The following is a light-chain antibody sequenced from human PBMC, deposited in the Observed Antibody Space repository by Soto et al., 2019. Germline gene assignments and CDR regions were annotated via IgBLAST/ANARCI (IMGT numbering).Light chain of an antibody. CDR1: QRISTN. J-gene: IGKJ2*01. V-gene: IGKV3-15*01. CDR2: GAS. CDR3: QQYNNWPPAYT. Sequence: EIVMTQSPATLSVSPGESATLSCTASQRISTNLAWYQQKGGQPPRLLIYGASTRATGIPQRFSGSGSGTDFTLTISSLQSEDFAVYYCQQYNNWPPAYTFGQGTRVESK.